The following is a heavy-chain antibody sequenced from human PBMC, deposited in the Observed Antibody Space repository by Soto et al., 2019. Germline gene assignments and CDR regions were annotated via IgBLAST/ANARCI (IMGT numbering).Heavy chain of an antibody. D-gene: IGHD2-8*01. Sequence: QVQLVQSGAEVKNPGASVKVSCKTSGYTFSNYAMHWVRQAPGQRLEWMGWINAGNGNTKYSHNFKGRVAITSDTSANTGYLELSSLRSEDTAVYYSARDQDVDSTMLDAFDIWGQGTMVTVSS. J-gene: IGHJ3*02. CDR2: INAGNGNT. V-gene: IGHV1-3*01. CDR3: ARDQDVDSTMLDAFDI. CDR1: GYTFSNYA.